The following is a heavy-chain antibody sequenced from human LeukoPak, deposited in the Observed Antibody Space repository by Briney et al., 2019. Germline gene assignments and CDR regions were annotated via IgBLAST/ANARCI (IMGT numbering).Heavy chain of an antibody. CDR2: IFYSGST. V-gene: IGHV4-59*08. CDR3: ARPQYSSAWYVY. D-gene: IGHD6-19*01. Sequence: KPSETLSLTCTVSGGSINNFYWSWIRQPPGKGLEWIGYIFYSGSTNYNPSLESRVTISIDTSKNQFSLKVNSLTAADTAVYHCARPQYSSAWYVYWGQGTLVTVSS. J-gene: IGHJ4*02. CDR1: GGSINNFY.